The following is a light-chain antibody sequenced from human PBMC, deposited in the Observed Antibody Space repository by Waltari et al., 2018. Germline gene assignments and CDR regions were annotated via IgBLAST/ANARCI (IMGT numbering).Light chain of an antibody. CDR2: RKN. J-gene: IGLJ3*02. V-gene: IGLV3-19*01. CDR1: SPRLFY. CDR3: SSRDTDGKHWV. Sequence: SSELTQEPDVSVALGQTVNITCRGDSPRLFYASWYQQAPRQAPRLVLYRKNDRPSGIPGRFSASYSGDTSSLTITGAQPEDEGHYYCSSRDTDGKHWVFGGGTKVTV.